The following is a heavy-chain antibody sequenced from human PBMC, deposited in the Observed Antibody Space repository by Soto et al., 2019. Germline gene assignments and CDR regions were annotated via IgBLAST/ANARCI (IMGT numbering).Heavy chain of an antibody. CDR2: IYYSGST. J-gene: IGHJ6*02. CDR1: GCSISSGGYY. D-gene: IGHD6-25*01. V-gene: IGHV4-31*03. CDR3: AREYSSASYYYYGMDV. Sequence: PSETLSLTCPVSGCSISSGGYYWSWIRQHPGKGLEWIGYIYYSGSTYYNPSLKSRVTISVDTSKNQFSLKLSSVTAADTAVYYCAREYSSASYYYYGMDVWGQGTTVTVSS.